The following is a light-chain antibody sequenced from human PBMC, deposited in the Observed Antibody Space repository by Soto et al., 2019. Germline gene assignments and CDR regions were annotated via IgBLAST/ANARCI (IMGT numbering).Light chain of an antibody. Sequence: DIQMTQSPSTLSASLGDRVTITCRASQSISSWLAWYQQKPGKAPKLLIYDASSLESGVPSRFSGSGSGTEFTLTISSLQPDDFATYYCQQYNSLGFGQGTKVDIK. J-gene: IGKJ1*01. CDR1: QSISSW. V-gene: IGKV1-5*01. CDR3: QQYNSLG. CDR2: DAS.